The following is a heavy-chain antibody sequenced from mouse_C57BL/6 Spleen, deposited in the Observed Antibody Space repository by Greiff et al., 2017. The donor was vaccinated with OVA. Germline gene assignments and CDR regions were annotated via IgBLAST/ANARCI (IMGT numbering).Heavy chain of an antibody. J-gene: IGHJ2*01. Sequence: VQLQQPGTELVKPGASVKLSCKASGYTFTSYWMHWVKQRPGQGLEWIGNINPSNGGTNYNEKFKSKATLTVDKSSSTAYMQLSSLTSEDSAVYYCATITTGGTGYFDYWGQGTTLTVSS. CDR1: GYTFTSYW. D-gene: IGHD1-1*01. CDR3: ATITTGGTGYFDY. CDR2: INPSNGGT. V-gene: IGHV1-53*01.